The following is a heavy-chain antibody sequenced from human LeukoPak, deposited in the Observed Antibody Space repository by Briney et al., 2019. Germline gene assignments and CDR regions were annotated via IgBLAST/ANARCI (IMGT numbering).Heavy chain of an antibody. J-gene: IGHJ4*02. CDR1: GFTFSSYG. CDR2: IWYDGSNK. V-gene: IGHV3-33*01. D-gene: IGHD3-10*01. Sequence: GGSLRLSCAPSGFTFSSYGMHWVRQAPRKGLEWVAGIWYDGSNKYYTDAVKGRFTNSKENSKNTQYLQMNSLRAEYTAVYYCARDLENRGWPYYFDYWGQGTLVTVSS. CDR3: ARDLENRGWPYYFDY.